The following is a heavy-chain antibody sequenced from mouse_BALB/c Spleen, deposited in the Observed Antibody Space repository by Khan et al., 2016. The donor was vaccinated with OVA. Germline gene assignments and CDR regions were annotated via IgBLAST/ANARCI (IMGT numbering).Heavy chain of an antibody. J-gene: IGHJ2*01. D-gene: IGHD4-1*01. CDR2: IDPANDNS. CDR3: AAAGNGDYFDY. Sequence: EVQLQESGAELVKPGASVKLSCTASGFNIKDTHMHWVKQRPEPGLEWIGRIDPANDNSKYDPRFQGKATITADTSSNTAYLHLSSLTSEDTAVYYCAAAGNGDYFDYWGQGTTLTVSS. CDR1: GFNIKDTH. V-gene: IGHV14-3*02.